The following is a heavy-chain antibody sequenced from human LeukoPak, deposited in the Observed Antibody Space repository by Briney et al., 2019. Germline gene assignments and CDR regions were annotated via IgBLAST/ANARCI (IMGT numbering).Heavy chain of an antibody. CDR2: IWYDGSNK. CDR1: GFTFSSYG. CDR3: ARDQVVKAFGTYYYYYYGMDV. Sequence: GGSLRLSCAASGFTFSSYGMRWVRQAPGKGLEWVAVIWYDGSNKYYADSVKGRFTISRDNSKNTLYLQMNSLRAEDTAVYYCARDQVVKAFGTYYYYYYGMDVWGQGTTVTVSS. D-gene: IGHD3-10*01. V-gene: IGHV3-33*01. J-gene: IGHJ6*02.